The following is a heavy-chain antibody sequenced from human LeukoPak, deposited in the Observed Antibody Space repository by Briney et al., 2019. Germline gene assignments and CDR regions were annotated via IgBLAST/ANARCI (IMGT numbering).Heavy chain of an antibody. J-gene: IGHJ6*02. CDR3: ARWANHGMDV. Sequence: SGTLSLTCTVSGASISNYYWSWIRQPPGKGLEWIGYMYYSGDTNYNPSLKSRVTISVDTSKNQSSLRLSSVTAADTAVYYCARWANHGMDVWGQGTTVIVSS. V-gene: IGHV4-59*08. CDR1: GASISNYY. CDR2: MYYSGDT.